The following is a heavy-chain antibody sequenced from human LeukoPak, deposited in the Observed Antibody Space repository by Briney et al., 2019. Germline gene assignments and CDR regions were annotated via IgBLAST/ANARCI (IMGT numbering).Heavy chain of an antibody. CDR2: IYTSGST. D-gene: IGHD6-6*01. V-gene: IGHV4-4*07. CDR1: GGSISSYY. Sequence: SETLSLICTVSGGSISSYYWSWIRQPAGKGLEWIGRIYTSGSTNYNPSLKSRVTMSVDTSKNQFSLKLSSVTAADTAVYYCARDLGSSSPYYFDYWGQGTLVTVSS. J-gene: IGHJ4*02. CDR3: ARDLGSSSPYYFDY.